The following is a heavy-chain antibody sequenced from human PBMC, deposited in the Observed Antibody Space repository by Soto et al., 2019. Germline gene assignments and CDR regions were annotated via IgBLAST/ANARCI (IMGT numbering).Heavy chain of an antibody. D-gene: IGHD4-17*01. CDR1: GFTFSSYA. V-gene: IGHV3-23*01. CDR2: ISGSGGST. CDR3: AKDGSPGDYDYYYYMDV. Sequence: EVQLLESGGGLVQPGGSLRLSCAASGFTFSSYAMSWVRQAPGKGLEWVSAISGSGGSTYYADSVKGRFTISRDNSKNTLYLQMNSLRAEDTAVYYCAKDGSPGDYDYYYYMDVWGKGTTVTVSS. J-gene: IGHJ6*03.